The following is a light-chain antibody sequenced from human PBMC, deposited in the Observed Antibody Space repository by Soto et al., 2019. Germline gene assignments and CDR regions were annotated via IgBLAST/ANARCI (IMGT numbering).Light chain of an antibody. CDR1: QSVSSS. V-gene: IGKV3-11*01. CDR2: DAS. Sequence: EIVLTQSPATLSLSPGESATLSCRASQSVSSSLAWYQQKPGQAPRLLIYDASNRATGVPARFSGSGSGTDFTLTISSLEPEDFAVYYCQQRYNSPRTFGGGTKVEIK. J-gene: IGKJ4*01. CDR3: QQRYNSPRT.